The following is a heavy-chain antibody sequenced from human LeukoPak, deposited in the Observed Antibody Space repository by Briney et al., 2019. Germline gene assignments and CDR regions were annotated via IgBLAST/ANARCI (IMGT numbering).Heavy chain of an antibody. Sequence: HPGGSLRLSCAASGFTFSSYAMSWVRQAPGKGLEWVSAISGSGGSTYYADSVKGRFTISRDNSKNTPYLQMNSLRAEDTAVYYCAKASSSYCSSTSCYRPLDYWGQGTLVTVSS. D-gene: IGHD2-2*01. V-gene: IGHV3-23*01. CDR1: GFTFSSYA. CDR3: AKASSSYCSSTSCYRPLDY. CDR2: ISGSGGST. J-gene: IGHJ4*02.